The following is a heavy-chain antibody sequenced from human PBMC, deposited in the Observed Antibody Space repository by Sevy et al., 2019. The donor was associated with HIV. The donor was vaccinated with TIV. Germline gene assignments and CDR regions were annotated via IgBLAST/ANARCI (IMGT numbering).Heavy chain of an antibody. V-gene: IGHV1-69*10. CDR1: GGTFSSYA. Sequence: ASVKVSCKASGGTFSSYAISWVRQAPGQGLEWMGGIIPILGIANYAQKFQGRVTITADKSTSTAYMELSSLRSEDTAVYYCARVAYDFWTGYLSTTYYYYYSMDVWGKGTTVTVSS. J-gene: IGHJ6*03. CDR2: IIPILGIA. CDR3: ARVAYDFWTGYLSTTYYYYYSMDV. D-gene: IGHD3-3*01.